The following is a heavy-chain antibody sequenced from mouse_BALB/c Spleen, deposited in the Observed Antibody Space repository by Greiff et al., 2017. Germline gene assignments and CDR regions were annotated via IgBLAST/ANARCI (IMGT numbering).Heavy chain of an antibody. D-gene: IGHD2-3*01. J-gene: IGHJ4*01. V-gene: IGHV5-4*02. CDR1: GFTFSSFG. CDR2: ISDGGSYT. CDR3: ARDQDGYYGDYAMDY. Sequence: EVHLVESGGGLVQPGGSRKLSCAASGFTFSSFGMHWVRQAPEKGLEWVAYISDGGSYTYYPDSVKGRFTISRDNAKNNLYLQMSSLKSEDTAMYYCARDQDGYYGDYAMDYWGQGTSVTVSS.